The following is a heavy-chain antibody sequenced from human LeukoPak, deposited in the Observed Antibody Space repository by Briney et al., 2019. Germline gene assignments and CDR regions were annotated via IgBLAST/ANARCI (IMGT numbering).Heavy chain of an antibody. V-gene: IGHV1-69*05. CDR3: AREGYCSSTSCPRGWFDP. CDR2: IIPIFGTA. D-gene: IGHD2-2*01. CDR1: GGTFSSYA. J-gene: IGHJ5*02. Sequence: SVKVSCKASGGTFSSYAISWVRQAPGQGLEWMGGIIPIFGTANYAQKFQGRVTITTDESTSTAYMGLSSLRSEDTAVYYCAREGYCSSTSCPRGWFDPWGQGTLVTVSS.